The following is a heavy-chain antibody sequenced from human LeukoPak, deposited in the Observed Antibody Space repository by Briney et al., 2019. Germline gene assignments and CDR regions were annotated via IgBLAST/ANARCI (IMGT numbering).Heavy chain of an antibody. J-gene: IGHJ4*02. D-gene: IGHD6-19*01. CDR2: ISYDGSNK. V-gene: IGHV3-30*18. CDR1: GFTFSSYG. CDR3: AKSGIAVALDY. Sequence: PGGSLRLSCAASGFTFSSYGMHWVRQAPGKGLEWVAVISYDGSNKYYADSVKGRFTISRDNSKNTLYLQMNSLRAGDTAVYYCAKSGIAVALDYWGQGTLVTVSS.